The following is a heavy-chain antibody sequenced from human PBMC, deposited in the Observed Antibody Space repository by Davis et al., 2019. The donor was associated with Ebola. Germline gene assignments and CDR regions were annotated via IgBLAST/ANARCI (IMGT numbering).Heavy chain of an antibody. CDR2: ISWNSGSI. CDR3: AGCLIGYCSSATWENYYYGMDV. Sequence: PGGSLRLSCAASGFTFDDYAMHWVRQAPGKGLEWVSGISWNSGSIGYADSVKGRFTISRDNAKNSLYLQMNSLRDEDTAVYYCAGCLIGYCSSATWENYYYGMDVWGQGTTVTVSS. J-gene: IGHJ6*02. V-gene: IGHV3-9*01. CDR1: GFTFDDYA. D-gene: IGHD2-2*01.